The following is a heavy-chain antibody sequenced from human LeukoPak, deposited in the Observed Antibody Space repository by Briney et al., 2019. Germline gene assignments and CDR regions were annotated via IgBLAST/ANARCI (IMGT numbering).Heavy chain of an antibody. CDR3: ARGIVVVVAATGGMDA. D-gene: IGHD2-15*01. Sequence: GGSLRLSCAASGFTFSSYSMNWVRQAPGKGLEWVSSISGSNSYIYYADSVKGRFTISRDNAKNSLYLQMNSLRAEDTAVYHCARGIVVVVAATGGMDAWGQGTTVTVSS. J-gene: IGHJ6*02. CDR2: ISGSNSYI. V-gene: IGHV3-21*01. CDR1: GFTFSSYS.